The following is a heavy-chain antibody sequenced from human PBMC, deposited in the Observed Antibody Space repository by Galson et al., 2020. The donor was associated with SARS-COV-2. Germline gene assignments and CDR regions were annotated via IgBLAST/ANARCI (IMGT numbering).Heavy chain of an antibody. Sequence: GESLKTPCSASGFTLSSHAMHRVPQAPGKGPEWVAVISYDGSNKYHADPVKGRFTISRDKSKNTLYPQMNSLKAEDTAVYYCARDPDSIAAACGMDVWGQGTTVTVSS. CDR2: ISYDGSNK. CDR3: ARDPDSIAAACGMDV. V-gene: IGHV3-30-3*01. D-gene: IGHD6-6*01. J-gene: IGHJ6*02. CDR1: GFTLSSHA.